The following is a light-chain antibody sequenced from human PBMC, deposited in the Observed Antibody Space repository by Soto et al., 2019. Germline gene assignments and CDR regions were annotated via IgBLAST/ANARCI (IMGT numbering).Light chain of an antibody. V-gene: IGLV2-8*01. CDR3: QLWDTTANRRV. Sequence: QSALTQPPSASGSPGQSVTISCTGTSSDVGGYDYVSWYQQRPGQAPLLVVYDDTDRPSGIPERFSGSNSENTATLTISRVEAGDEGDYYCQLWDTTANRRVFGTGTKVTV. CDR2: DDT. J-gene: IGLJ1*01. CDR1: SSDVGGYDY.